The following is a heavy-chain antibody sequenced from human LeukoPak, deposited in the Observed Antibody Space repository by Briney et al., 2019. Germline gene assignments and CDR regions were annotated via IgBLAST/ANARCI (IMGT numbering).Heavy chain of an antibody. J-gene: IGHJ4*02. CDR1: GFTFSSYG. V-gene: IGHV3-30*18. CDR2: ISYDGSNK. Sequence: GGSLRLSCAASGFTFSSYGVHWVRQAPGKGLEWVAVISYDGSNKYYADSMKGRFTISRDNSKNTLYLQMNSLRAEDTAVYYCAKGGNLAAAGTFPDYWGQGTLVTVSS. CDR3: AKGGNLAAAGTFPDY. D-gene: IGHD6-13*01.